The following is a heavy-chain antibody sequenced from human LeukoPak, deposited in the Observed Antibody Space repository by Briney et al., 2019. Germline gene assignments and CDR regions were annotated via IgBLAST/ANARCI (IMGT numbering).Heavy chain of an antibody. CDR2: ISRSGSTI. Sequence: GGSLRLSCAASGFTFSDSYMSWIRQAPGKGLEWVSYISRSGSTIYYADSVKGRFTISRDNAKNSLYLQMNSLRAEDTAVYYCARRVSSSWYRNDYWGQGTLVTVSS. V-gene: IGHV3-11*01. J-gene: IGHJ4*02. CDR3: ARRVSSSWYRNDY. CDR1: GFTFSDSY. D-gene: IGHD6-13*01.